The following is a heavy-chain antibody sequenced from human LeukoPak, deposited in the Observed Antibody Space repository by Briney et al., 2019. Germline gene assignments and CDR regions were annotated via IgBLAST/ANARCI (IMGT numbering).Heavy chain of an antibody. CDR2: MSPNSGNT. CDR1: GYTFTSYG. D-gene: IGHD4-23*01. V-gene: IGHV1-8*02. Sequence: GASVKVSCKASGYTFTSYGISWVRQATGQGLEWMGRMSPNSGNTVYAQKFQGRVTLTRNTSIGTAYMELSSLTSEDTAVYYCAKSPHPTVVTATLPVNFFDSWGQGTLVTVSS. CDR3: AKSPHPTVVTATLPVNFFDS. J-gene: IGHJ5*01.